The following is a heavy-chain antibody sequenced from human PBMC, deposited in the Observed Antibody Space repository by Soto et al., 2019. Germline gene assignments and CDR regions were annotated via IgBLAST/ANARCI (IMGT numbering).Heavy chain of an antibody. V-gene: IGHV3-48*02. J-gene: IGHJ4*02. Sequence: EVQLVESGGGLVQRGGSLRLSCAASGFTFSSFSMNWVRQAPGRGLEWISYIGGGGRLISYADSVKGRFAISRDNAQNSLYLQMDSLRDEDTAVYYCARDLGRAFDCWGQGTLVTVSS. CDR3: ARDLGRAFDC. CDR1: GFTFSSFS. CDR2: IGGGGRLI.